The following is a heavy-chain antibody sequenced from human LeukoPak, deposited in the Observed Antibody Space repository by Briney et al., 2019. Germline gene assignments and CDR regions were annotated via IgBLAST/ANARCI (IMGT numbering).Heavy chain of an antibody. J-gene: IGHJ4*02. D-gene: IGHD1-26*01. CDR1: GGSISSSNW. CDR3: ARWSSVGVPYYFDY. CDR2: IYHSGST. V-gene: IGHV4-4*02. Sequence: SETLSLTCAVSGGSISSSNWWSWVRQSPGKGLEWIGKIYHSGSTNYNPSLKSRVTISVDKSKNQFSLKLSSVAAADTALYYCARWSSVGVPYYFDYWGQGTLVTVSS.